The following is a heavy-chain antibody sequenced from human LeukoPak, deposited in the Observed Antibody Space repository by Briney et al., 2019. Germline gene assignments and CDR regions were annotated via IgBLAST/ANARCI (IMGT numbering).Heavy chain of an antibody. D-gene: IGHD6-19*01. CDR3: ARGASYSSGCDY. V-gene: IGHV1-8*01. CDR2: MNPNSGNT. J-gene: IGHJ4*02. CDR1: GYTFTSYD. Sequence: ASVKVSCKVSGYTFTSYDINWVRQATRQGLEWMGWMNPNSGNTGYAQKFQDRVIMTRNTSIGTAYMELSSLSSEDTAVYYCARGASYSSGCDYWGQGTLVTVSS.